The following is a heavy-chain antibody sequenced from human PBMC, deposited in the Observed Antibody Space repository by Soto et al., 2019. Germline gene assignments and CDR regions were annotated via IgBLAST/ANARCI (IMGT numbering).Heavy chain of an antibody. CDR2: FSLSGTT. J-gene: IGHJ4*02. CDR1: GASITGTSY. Sequence: LSLTCIVSGASITGTSYWSWIRQPAGKGLEWIGRFSLSGTTNYNPSLRSRVTMSADVSKNQFSLRLTSVTAADTALYYCARGMTPPGAPAWYYFDSWGQGTLVTVSS. CDR3: ARGMTPPGAPAWYYFDS. D-gene: IGHD2-8*02. V-gene: IGHV4-4*07.